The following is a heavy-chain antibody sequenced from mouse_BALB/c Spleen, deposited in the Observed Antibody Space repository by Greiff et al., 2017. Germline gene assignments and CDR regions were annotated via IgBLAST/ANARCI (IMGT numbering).Heavy chain of an antibody. Sequence: VQLQQSGPGLVAPSQSLSITCTVSGFSLTGYGVNWVRQPPGKGLEWLGMIWGDGSTDYNSALKSRLSISKDNSKSQVFLKMNSLQTDDTARYYCAREAGTTWFAYWGQGTLVTVSA. D-gene: IGHD4-1*01. V-gene: IGHV2-6-7*01. J-gene: IGHJ3*01. CDR3: AREAGTTWFAY. CDR2: IWGDGST. CDR1: GFSLTGYG.